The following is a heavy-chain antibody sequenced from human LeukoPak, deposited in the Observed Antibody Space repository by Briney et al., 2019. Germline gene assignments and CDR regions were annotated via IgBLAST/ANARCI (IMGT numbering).Heavy chain of an antibody. D-gene: IGHD2-15*01. CDR3: ARETRSGGTLLDY. CDR1: GYTFTSYG. CDR2: ISVYNGHT. J-gene: IGHJ4*02. V-gene: IGHV1-18*01. Sequence: ASVKVSCKASGYTFTSYGISWVRQAPGQGLEWLGWISVYNGHTNYAQKLQGRVTMTTDTSTTTAYMELRTLRSDDTAVYYCARETRSGGTLLDYWGQGTLVTVSS.